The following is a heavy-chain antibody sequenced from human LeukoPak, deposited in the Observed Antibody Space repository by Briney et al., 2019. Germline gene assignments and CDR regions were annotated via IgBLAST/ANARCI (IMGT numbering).Heavy chain of an antibody. CDR1: GGSISPYY. V-gene: IGHV4-59*12. CDR2: ISHSGTT. CDR3: TRESRPFCPFAY. Sequence: PSETLSLTCTVSGGSISPYYWSWVRQAPGKGLEWIGEISHSGTTNYNPSLRSRVAMSLDRGNNQFSLSLRSVTAADTAVYYCTRESRPFCPFAYWGQGVLVTVSS. D-gene: IGHD2-2*01. J-gene: IGHJ4*02.